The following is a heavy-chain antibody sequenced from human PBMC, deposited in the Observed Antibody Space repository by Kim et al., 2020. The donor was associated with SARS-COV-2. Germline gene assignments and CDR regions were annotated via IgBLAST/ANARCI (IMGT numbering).Heavy chain of an antibody. D-gene: IGHD3-22*01. V-gene: IGHV3-11*01. CDR2: ISSSGSTI. Sequence: GGSLRLSCAASGFTFSDYYMSWIRQAPGKGLEWVSYISSSGSTIDYADSVKGRFTISRDNAKNSLYLQMNSLRAEDTAVYYCARVGVTSMIVVVSLYYFDYWGQGTLVTVSS. CDR1: GFTFSDYY. CDR3: ARVGVTSMIVVVSLYYFDY. J-gene: IGHJ4*02.